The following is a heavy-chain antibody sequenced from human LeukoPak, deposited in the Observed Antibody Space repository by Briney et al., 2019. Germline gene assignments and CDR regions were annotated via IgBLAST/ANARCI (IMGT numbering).Heavy chain of an antibody. V-gene: IGHV3-7*01. CDR3: ARDPESSAFDL. CDR2: IKQDGSVK. J-gene: IGHJ4*02. CDR1: GFTFSTYW. Sequence: GGSLRLSCVASGFTFSTYWMSWVRQTPEKGLEFVANIKQDGSVKNYMDSLKGRSTISRDNAGESLYLEINSLRADDTAVYYCARDPESSAFDLWGQGALVAVSS.